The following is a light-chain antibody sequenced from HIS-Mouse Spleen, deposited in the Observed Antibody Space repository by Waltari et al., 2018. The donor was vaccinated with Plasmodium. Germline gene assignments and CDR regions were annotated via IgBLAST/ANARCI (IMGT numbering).Light chain of an antibody. CDR1: RSDVGGYNY. CDR2: GVS. J-gene: IGLJ1*01. V-gene: IGLV2-8*01. CDR3: SSYAGSNNYV. Sequence: QSALTQPPSASGSPGQSVTISCTGTRSDVGGYNYVSWYQQHPGKAPKLMIYGVSNRPVGVPDGFAGSKSGNTASLTVSGLQAEDEADYYCSSYAGSNNYVFGTGTKVTVL.